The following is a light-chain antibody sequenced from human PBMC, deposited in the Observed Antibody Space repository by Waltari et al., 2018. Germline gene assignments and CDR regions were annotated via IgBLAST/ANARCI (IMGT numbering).Light chain of an antibody. CDR2: GAS. J-gene: IGKJ1*01. V-gene: IGKV3-20*01. Sequence: EIVLTQSPGTLSLSPGERATLSCRASQSVGRSLAWYQQIPGQALRLLIYGASSRATGIPDRFSGSGSGTDFSLTISRLEPEDFAVYFCQHYVRLPATFGQGTKVAI. CDR1: QSVGRS. CDR3: QHYVRLPAT.